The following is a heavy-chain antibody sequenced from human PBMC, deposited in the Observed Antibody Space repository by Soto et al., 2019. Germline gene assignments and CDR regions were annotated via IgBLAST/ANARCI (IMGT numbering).Heavy chain of an antibody. CDR2: ITGSGGSA. J-gene: IGHJ4*02. CDR3: AKRGFNDWHYYDF. V-gene: IGHV3-23*01. Sequence: GSLRLSCAFSGFTFSSYVMNWVRQAPGKGLEWVSAITGSGGSAFYADSVKGRFTISRDNSKNTLDLQMSSLRVEDTAVYYCAKRGFNDWHYYDFWGQGVLFTVSS. D-gene: IGHD3-9*01. CDR1: GFTFSSYV.